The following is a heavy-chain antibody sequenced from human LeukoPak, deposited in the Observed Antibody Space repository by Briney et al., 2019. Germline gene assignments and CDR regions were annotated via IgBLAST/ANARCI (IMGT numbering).Heavy chain of an antibody. D-gene: IGHD6-19*01. CDR1: GGSFSDYY. V-gene: IGHV4-34*01. J-gene: IGHJ1*01. Sequence: SETLSLTCAVYGGSFSDYYWSWIRQPPGKGLEWIGEINHSGSTNYNPSLKSRVTISVDTSKNQFSLKLSSVTAADTAVYYCARQRSRYSSGWQYFQHWGQGALVTVSS. CDR2: INHSGST. CDR3: ARQRSRYSSGWQYFQH.